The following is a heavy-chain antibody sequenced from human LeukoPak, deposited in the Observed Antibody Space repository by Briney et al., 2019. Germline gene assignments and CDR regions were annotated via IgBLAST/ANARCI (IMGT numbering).Heavy chain of an antibody. J-gene: IGHJ4*02. CDR1: GFTFSRYA. CDR3: ARVYRGILTGYRYAFDY. D-gene: IGHD3-9*01. V-gene: IGHV3-30*04. CDR2: ISYDGSKK. Sequence: GRSLRLSCVASGFTFSRYAMHWVRQAPGKGLEWVAVISYDGSKKDYADSVKGRFTISRDNSKNTLFLQMNSLRAEDTAVYYCARVYRGILTGYRYAFDYWGQGTLVTVSS.